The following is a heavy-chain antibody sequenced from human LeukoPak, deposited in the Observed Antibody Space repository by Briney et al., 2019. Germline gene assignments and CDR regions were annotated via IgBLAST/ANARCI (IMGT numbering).Heavy chain of an antibody. CDR1: GYTFTGYY. CDR3: ARGADPYCSSTSCYYYYYYMDV. J-gene: IGHJ6*03. D-gene: IGHD2-2*01. Sequence: ASVKVSCKASGYTFTGYYMHWVRQAPGQGLEWMGWINPNSGGTNYAQKFQGRVTMTRDTSISTAYMELSRLRSDDTAVYYCARGADPYCSSTSCYYYYYYMDVWGKGTTVTVSS. CDR2: INPNSGGT. V-gene: IGHV1-2*02.